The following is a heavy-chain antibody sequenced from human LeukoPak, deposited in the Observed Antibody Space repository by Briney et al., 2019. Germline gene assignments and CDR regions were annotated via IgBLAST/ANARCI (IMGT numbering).Heavy chain of an antibody. CDR2: ISYSSSYI. V-gene: IGHV3-21*01. Sequence: GGSLRLSCAASGFSFSSYSMNWVRQAPGKGLEWVSSISYSSSYIYSADSVKGRFTISRDNAKNSLYLQMNSLRAEDTAVFYCARVLSNYYYMDVWGKGTTVTVSS. D-gene: IGHD6-13*01. CDR3: ARVLSNYYYMDV. CDR1: GFSFSSYS. J-gene: IGHJ6*03.